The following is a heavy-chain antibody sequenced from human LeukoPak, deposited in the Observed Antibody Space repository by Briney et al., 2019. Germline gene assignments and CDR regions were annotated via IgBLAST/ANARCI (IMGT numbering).Heavy chain of an antibody. D-gene: IGHD1-1*01. Sequence: MSSETLSLTCSVSGASVSTYDWSWIRQPPGEGLEWIGYIDDNGSADYNPSLNGRVTISVDRSRNRLSLRLSSVTAADTAVYYCARIGDTSFFYNIYMDVWGKGTTVIVSS. CDR3: ARIGDTSFFYNIYMDV. CDR1: GASVSTYD. CDR2: IDDNGSA. V-gene: IGHV4-59*02. J-gene: IGHJ6*03.